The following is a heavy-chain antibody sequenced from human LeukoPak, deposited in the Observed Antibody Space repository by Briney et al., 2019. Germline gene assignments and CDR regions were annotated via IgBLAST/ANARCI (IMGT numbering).Heavy chain of an antibody. D-gene: IGHD3-10*01. Sequence: SETLSLTCTVSGGSISSSSYYWGWIRQTPGKGLEWIGEINHSGRTNYNPSLKSRVTISADTSKNQFSLELRSVTAADTAVYYCARAYYSTSWFPLWGQGALVTVSS. J-gene: IGHJ5*02. CDR1: GGSISSSSYY. CDR2: INHSGRT. CDR3: ARAYYSTSWFPL. V-gene: IGHV4-39*07.